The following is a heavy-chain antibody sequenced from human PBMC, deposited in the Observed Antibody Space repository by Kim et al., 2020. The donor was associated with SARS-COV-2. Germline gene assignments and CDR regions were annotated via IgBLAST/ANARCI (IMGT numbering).Heavy chain of an antibody. J-gene: IGHJ6*02. V-gene: IGHV4-34*01. CDR3: AREVWFGELEKYYYYGMDV. Sequence: SETLSLTCAVYGGSFSGYYWSWIRQPPGKGLEWIGEINHSGSTNYNPSLKSRVTISVDTSKNQFSLKLSSVTAADTAVYYCAREVWFGELEKYYYYGMDVWGQGTTVTVSS. CDR1: GGSFSGYY. D-gene: IGHD3-10*01. CDR2: INHSGST.